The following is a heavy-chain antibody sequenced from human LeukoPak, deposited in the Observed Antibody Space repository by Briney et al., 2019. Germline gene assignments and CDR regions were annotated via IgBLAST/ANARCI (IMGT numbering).Heavy chain of an antibody. CDR1: GGTFSSYA. CDR3: ARGPQLVRWNWFDP. J-gene: IGHJ5*02. Sequence: GSSVKVSCKASGGTFSSYAISWVRQAPGQGLEWMGGIIPIFGTANYAQKFQGRVTITADESTSTAYVELSSLRSEDTAVYYCARGPQLVRWNWFDPWGQGTLVTVSS. V-gene: IGHV1-69*01. CDR2: IIPIFGTA. D-gene: IGHD6-13*01.